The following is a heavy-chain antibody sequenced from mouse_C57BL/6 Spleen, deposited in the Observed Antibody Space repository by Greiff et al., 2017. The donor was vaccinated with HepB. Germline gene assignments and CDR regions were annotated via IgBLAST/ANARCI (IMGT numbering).Heavy chain of an antibody. J-gene: IGHJ4*01. D-gene: IGHD1-1*01. V-gene: IGHV1-26*01. Sequence: VQLQQSGPELVKPGASVKISCKASGYTFTDYYMNWVKQSHGKSLEWIGDINPNNGGTSYNQKFKDKATLTVDKSSSTAYMELRSLTSEDSAVYYCARTPIYYYGSNYAMDYWGQGTSVTVSS. CDR3: ARTPIYYYGSNYAMDY. CDR2: INPNNGGT. CDR1: GYTFTDYY.